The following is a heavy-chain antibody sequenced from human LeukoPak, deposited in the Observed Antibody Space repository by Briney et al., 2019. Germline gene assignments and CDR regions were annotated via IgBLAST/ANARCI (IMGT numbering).Heavy chain of an antibody. V-gene: IGHV1-69*13. CDR3: ARTYYDFWSGYYKGRWGFDY. CDR2: IIPIFGTA. CDR1: GGTFSSYA. J-gene: IGHJ4*02. Sequence: VASVKVSCKASGGTFSSYAISWVRQAPGQGLEWMGGIIPIFGTANYAQKFQGGVTITADESTSTAYMELSSLRSEDTAVYYCARTYYDFWSGYYKGRWGFDYWGQGTLVTVSS. D-gene: IGHD3-3*01.